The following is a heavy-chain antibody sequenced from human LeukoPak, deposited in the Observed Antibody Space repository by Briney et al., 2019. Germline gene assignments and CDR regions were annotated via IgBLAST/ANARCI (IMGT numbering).Heavy chain of an antibody. V-gene: IGHV3-7*03. Sequence: GGSLRLSCVGSGFAFGSYWMSWARQAPGKGLEWVAKMNRGGSQRDYVDSVKGRFTISRDNAVNSLFLQMNSLRAEDTAVYYCAKVDDFWSGYYFDYWGQGTLVTVSS. CDR2: MNRGGSQR. CDR3: AKVDDFWSGYYFDY. D-gene: IGHD3-3*01. J-gene: IGHJ4*02. CDR1: GFAFGSYW.